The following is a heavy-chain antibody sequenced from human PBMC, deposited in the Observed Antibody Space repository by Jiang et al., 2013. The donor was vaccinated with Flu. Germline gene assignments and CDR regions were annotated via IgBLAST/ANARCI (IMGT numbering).Heavy chain of an antibody. D-gene: IGHD6-6*01. CDR2: IYHSGST. V-gene: IGHV4-38-2*02. Sequence: GPGLVKPSETLSLTCTVSGYSISSGYYWGWIRQPPGKGLEWIGSIYHSGSTYYNPSLKSRVTISVDTSKNQFSLKLSSVTAADTAVYYCGRGFPTRPGNRGAAPAAFDPWGQGTLVTVSS. CDR3: GRGFPTRPGNRGAAPAAFDP. CDR1: GYSISSGYY. J-gene: IGHJ5*02.